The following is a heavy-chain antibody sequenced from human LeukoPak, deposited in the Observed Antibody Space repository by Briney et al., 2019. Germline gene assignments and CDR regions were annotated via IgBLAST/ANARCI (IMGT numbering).Heavy chain of an antibody. J-gene: IGHJ4*02. D-gene: IGHD2-2*01. CDR1: GYSFTTYW. Sequence: GESLKIPCRGSGYSFTTYWIGWVRQMPGKGLEWMGIIYPGDPDTRYSPSFQGQVTMSADKSINTAYLQWSSLKASDTAMYYCARRQGCSSTSCPPDSWGQGTLVTVSS. CDR3: ARRQGCSSTSCPPDS. V-gene: IGHV5-51*01. CDR2: IYPGDPDT.